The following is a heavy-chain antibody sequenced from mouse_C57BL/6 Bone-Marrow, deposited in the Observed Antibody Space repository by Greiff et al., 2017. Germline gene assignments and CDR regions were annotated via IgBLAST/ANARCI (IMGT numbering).Heavy chain of an antibody. D-gene: IGHD2-3*01. V-gene: IGHV1-39*01. CDR2: INPNYGTT. CDR3: ARGSWLLLAWFAY. Sequence: VHVKQSGPELVKPGASVKISCKASGYSFTDYNMNWVKQSNGKSLEWIGVINPNYGTTSYNQKFKGKATLTVDQSSSTAYMQLNSLTSEDSAVYYCARGSWLLLAWFAYWGRGTLVTVSA. J-gene: IGHJ3*01. CDR1: GYSFTDYN.